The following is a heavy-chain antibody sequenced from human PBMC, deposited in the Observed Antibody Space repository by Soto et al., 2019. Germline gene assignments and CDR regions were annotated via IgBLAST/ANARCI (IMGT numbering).Heavy chain of an antibody. V-gene: IGHV4-39*01. CDR1: GGSISSSSYY. CDR3: ALSDYDFWSGYYSTTPMDV. D-gene: IGHD3-3*01. Sequence: SETLSLTCTVSGGSISSSSYYWGWIRQPPGKGLEWIGSIYYSGSTYYNPSLKSRVTISVDTSKNQFSLKLSSVTAADTAVYYCALSDYDFWSGYYSTTPMDVWGKGTTVTVSS. CDR2: IYYSGST. J-gene: IGHJ6*03.